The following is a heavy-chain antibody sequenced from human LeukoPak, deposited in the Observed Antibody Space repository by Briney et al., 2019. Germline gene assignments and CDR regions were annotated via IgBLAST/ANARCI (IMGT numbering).Heavy chain of an antibody. V-gene: IGHV1-46*04. J-gene: IGHJ4*02. CDR3: ARDAWGWDNSDYYHPVNYFDY. CDR2: INPSGGRT. D-gene: IGHD3-22*01. CDR1: GYTFTSYY. Sequence: ASVTVSCKASGYTFTSYYMHWVRQAPGQGLEWMGIINPSGGRTNYAQKLQGRVTMTRDTSTSTVYMELSSLRSEDTAVYYCARDAWGWDNSDYYHPVNYFDYWGQGTLVTVSS.